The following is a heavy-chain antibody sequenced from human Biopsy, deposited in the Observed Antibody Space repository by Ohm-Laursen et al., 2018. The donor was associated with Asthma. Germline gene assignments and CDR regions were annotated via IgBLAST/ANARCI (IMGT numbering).Heavy chain of an antibody. Sequence: SLRLSCAASGFNFTNYAIAWIRQAPGRGLEWVSAISCSGRIVYYADSVKGQFTISRDNAKNTVYLQMNSLRAEDSAIYYCAKDSVFYYRGGNDYWGQGIVVTVSS. V-gene: IGHV3-23*01. D-gene: IGHD1-26*01. CDR1: GFNFTNYA. CDR2: ISCSGRIV. CDR3: AKDSVFYYRGGNDY. J-gene: IGHJ4*02.